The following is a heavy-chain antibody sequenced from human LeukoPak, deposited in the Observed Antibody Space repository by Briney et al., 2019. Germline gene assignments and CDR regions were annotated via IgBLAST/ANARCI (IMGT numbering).Heavy chain of an antibody. CDR1: GGTFSSYA. D-gene: IGHD3-3*01. J-gene: IGHJ4*02. CDR2: IIPIFGTA. V-gene: IGHV1-69*13. CDR3: ARDQTFGVVIPAY. Sequence: SVKVSCKASGGTFSSYAISWVRQAPGQGLEWMGGIIPIFGTANYAQKFQGRVTITADESTSTAYMELSSLRSDDTAVYYCARDQTFGVVIPAYWGQGTLVTVSS.